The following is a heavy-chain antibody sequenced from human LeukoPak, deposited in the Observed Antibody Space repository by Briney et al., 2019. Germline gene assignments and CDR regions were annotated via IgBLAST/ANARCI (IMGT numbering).Heavy chain of an antibody. J-gene: IGHJ4*02. Sequence: PGRSLRLSCAASGFTFSSYAMHRVRQAPGKGLEWVAVISYDGSNKYYADSVKGRFTISRDNSKNTLYLQMNSLRAEDTAVYYCARDRDGDYGLLMDYWGQGTLVTVSS. D-gene: IGHD4-17*01. V-gene: IGHV3-30*04. CDR3: ARDRDGDYGLLMDY. CDR1: GFTFSSYA. CDR2: ISYDGSNK.